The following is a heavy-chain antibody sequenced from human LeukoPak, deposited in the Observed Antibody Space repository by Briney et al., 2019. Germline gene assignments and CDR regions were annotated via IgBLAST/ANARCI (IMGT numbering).Heavy chain of an antibody. CDR1: GFTFSSYV. D-gene: IGHD3-10*01. CDR3: AKDTRITMVRGMGY. CDR2: ISGSGGST. Sequence: GGSLRLSCAASGFTFSSYVMSWVRQAPGKGLGWVSAISGSGGSTHYADSVKGRFTISRDNSKNTLYLQMNSLRAEDTAVYYCAKDTRITMVRGMGYWGQGTLVTVSS. V-gene: IGHV3-23*01. J-gene: IGHJ4*02.